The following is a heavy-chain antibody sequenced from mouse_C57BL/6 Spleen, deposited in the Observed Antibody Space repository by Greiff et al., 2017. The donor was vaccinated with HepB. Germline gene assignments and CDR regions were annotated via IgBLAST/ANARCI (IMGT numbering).Heavy chain of an antibody. D-gene: IGHD1-1*01. CDR3: ARETTVVAHYYAMDY. V-gene: IGHV5-4*01. CDR1: GFTFSSYA. J-gene: IGHJ4*01. Sequence: EVKVEESGGGLVKPGGSLKLSCAASGFTFSSYAMSWVRQTPEKRLEWVATISDGGSYTYYPDNVKGRFTISRDNAKNNLYLQMSHLKSEDTAMYYCARETTVVAHYYAMDYWGQGTSVTVSS. CDR2: ISDGGSYT.